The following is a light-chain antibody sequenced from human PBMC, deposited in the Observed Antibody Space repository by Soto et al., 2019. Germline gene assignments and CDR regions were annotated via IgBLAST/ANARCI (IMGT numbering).Light chain of an antibody. CDR3: QQYYSYPRT. CDR1: QGISSY. J-gene: IGKJ1*01. Sequence: AIRITQSPSSFSASTGDRVTITCRASQGISSYLAWYQQKPGKAPKLLIYAATTLQSGVPSRFSGSGSGTDFTLTISCLQSEDFATYYCQQYYSYPRTFGQGTKVGIK. V-gene: IGKV1-8*01. CDR2: AAT.